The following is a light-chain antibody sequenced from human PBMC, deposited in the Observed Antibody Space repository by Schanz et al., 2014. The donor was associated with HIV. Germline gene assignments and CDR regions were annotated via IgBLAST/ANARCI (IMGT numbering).Light chain of an antibody. J-gene: IGLJ2*01. V-gene: IGLV1-47*02. CDR2: SND. Sequence: QSVLTQPPSASGTPGQTVTISCSGSSSNIGFHYVYWYQQLPGTAPKLLMYSNDQRPPGVPDRFSGSKSGTSASLAITGLQAEDEADYYCQSYDRSLREVFGGGTKLTVL. CDR3: QSYDRSLREV. CDR1: SSNIGFHY.